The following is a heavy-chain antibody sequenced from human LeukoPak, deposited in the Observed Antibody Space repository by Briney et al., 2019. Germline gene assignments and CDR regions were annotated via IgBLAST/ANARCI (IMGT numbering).Heavy chain of an antibody. V-gene: IGHV4-59*12. D-gene: IGHD5-18*01. CDR1: GGSISSYY. Sequence: SETLSLTCTVSGGSISSYYWSWIRQPPGKGLEWIGYIYYSGSTNYNPSLKSRVTISVDTSKNQFSLKLSSVTAADTAVYYCARRTRMVKGGFDYWGQGTLVTVSS. J-gene: IGHJ4*02. CDR3: ARRTRMVKGGFDY. CDR2: IYYSGST.